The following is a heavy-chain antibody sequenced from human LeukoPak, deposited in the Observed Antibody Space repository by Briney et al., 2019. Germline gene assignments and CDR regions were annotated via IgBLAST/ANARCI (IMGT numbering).Heavy chain of an antibody. V-gene: IGHV2-70*04. J-gene: IGHJ4*02. CDR2: IAWDDDK. Sequence: SGPTLVKPTQTLTLTCTFSGFSLSTSGMRVGWIRQPPGKALEWLARIAWDDDKFYSTSLKTRLTISKDTSKNQVVLTLTNVDPVDTATYFCARIASGTNFDYWGQGTLVTVSS. CDR3: ARIASGTNFDY. CDR1: GFSLSTSGMR. D-gene: IGHD1-1*01.